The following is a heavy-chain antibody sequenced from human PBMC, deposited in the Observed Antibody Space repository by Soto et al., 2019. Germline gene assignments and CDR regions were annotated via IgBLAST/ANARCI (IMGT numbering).Heavy chain of an antibody. D-gene: IGHD3-22*01. J-gene: IGHJ4*02. V-gene: IGHV5-10-1*01. CDR2: IDPSDSQT. CDR3: ARQIYDSDTGPNFQYYFDS. CDR1: GYSFTGYW. Sequence: GETLKISCKGSGYSFTGYWITWVRQKPGKGLEWMGRIDPSDSQTYYSPSFRGHVTISVTKSITTVFLQWSSLRASDTAMYYCARQIYDSDTGPNFQYYFDSWGQGTPVTVSS.